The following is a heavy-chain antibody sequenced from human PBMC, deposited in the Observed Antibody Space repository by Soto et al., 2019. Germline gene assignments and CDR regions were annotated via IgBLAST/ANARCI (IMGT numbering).Heavy chain of an antibody. CDR3: ARDLGRLYYYYGMDV. CDR2: ISSSGSTI. Sequence: AGGSLRLSCAASGFTFSDYYMSWIRQAPGKGLEWVSYISSSGSTIYYADSVKGRFTISRDNAKSSLYLQMNSLRAEDTAVYYCARDLGRLYYYYGMDVWGQGTTVTVSS. V-gene: IGHV3-11*01. J-gene: IGHJ6*02. CDR1: GFTFSDYY.